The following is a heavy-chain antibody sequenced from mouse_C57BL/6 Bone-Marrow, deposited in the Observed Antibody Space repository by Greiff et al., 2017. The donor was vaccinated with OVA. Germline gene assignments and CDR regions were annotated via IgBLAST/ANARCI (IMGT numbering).Heavy chain of an antibody. CDR1: GFTFSSYA. J-gene: IGHJ1*03. V-gene: IGHV5-4*01. CDR3: ARDWIYYDYDGPGYFDV. Sequence: EVQGVESGGGLVKPGGSLKLSCAASGFTFSSYAMSWVRQTPEKRLEWVATISDGGSYTYYPDNVKGRFTISRDNAKNNLYLQMSHLKSEDTAMYYCARDWIYYDYDGPGYFDVWGTGTTVTVSS. CDR2: ISDGGSYT. D-gene: IGHD2-4*01.